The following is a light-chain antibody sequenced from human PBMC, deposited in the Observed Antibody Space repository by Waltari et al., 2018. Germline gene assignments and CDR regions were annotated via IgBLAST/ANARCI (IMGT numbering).Light chain of an antibody. CDR1: QSISSW. CDR2: KAS. J-gene: IGKJ1*01. V-gene: IGKV1-5*03. Sequence: DIQMTKSPSTLSASVGDRVNITCRASQSISSWLAWYQQKPGKAPKLLIYKASSLESGVPSRFSGSGSGTEFTLTISSLQPDDFATYYCQQYNSYRTFGQGTKVEIK. CDR3: QQYNSYRT.